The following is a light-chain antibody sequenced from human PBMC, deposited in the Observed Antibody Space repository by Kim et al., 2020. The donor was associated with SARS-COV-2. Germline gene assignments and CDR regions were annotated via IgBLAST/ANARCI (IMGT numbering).Light chain of an antibody. V-gene: IGLV1-51*01. CDR1: STNIGNNV. J-gene: IGLJ3*02. CDR2: NNN. Sequence: GQKETISSSGTSTNIGNNVVTCYQQLPGTAPNHLIYNNNNRPSGIPDRFSASKSGTSATLGITGLQTGGEADYYCGAWDSSLSAWVFGGGTKLTVL. CDR3: GAWDSSLSAWV.